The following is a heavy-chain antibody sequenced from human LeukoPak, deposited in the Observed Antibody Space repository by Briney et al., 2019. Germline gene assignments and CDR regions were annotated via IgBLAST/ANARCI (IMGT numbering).Heavy chain of an antibody. CDR3: ARHGGIAAAGDWFDP. V-gene: IGHV4-59*08. J-gene: IGHJ5*02. D-gene: IGHD6-13*01. Sequence: SETLSLTCTVSGGSISSYYWSWIRQPPGKELEWIGYSHYSGTTNYNPSLKSRVTISIDTSKNQFSLKLSSVTAADTAVYYCARHGGIAAAGDWFDPWGQGTLVTVSS. CDR2: SHYSGTT. CDR1: GGSISSYY.